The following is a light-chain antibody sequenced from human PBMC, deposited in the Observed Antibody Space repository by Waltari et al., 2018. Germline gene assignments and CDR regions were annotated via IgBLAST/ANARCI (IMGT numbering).Light chain of an antibody. CDR2: ETS. CDR3: QQYNDYATWA. Sequence: DIQMTQSPSTLSASVGDRVTLTCRASRSVSNWVAWYQQKSGKAPKHLIYETSSLRSGVPSRFSGSGSGTEFTLTITSLQPDDFATYYCQQYNDYATWAFGQGTKVEVK. J-gene: IGKJ1*01. V-gene: IGKV1-5*03. CDR1: RSVSNW.